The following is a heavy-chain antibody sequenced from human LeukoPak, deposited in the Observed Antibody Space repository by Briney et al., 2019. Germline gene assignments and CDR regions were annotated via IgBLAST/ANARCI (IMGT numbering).Heavy chain of an antibody. V-gene: IGHV4-61*01. D-gene: IGHD2-2*03. CDR1: GGSVSSGSYY. CDR2: IYYSGST. CDR3: AIGHCSSTSCSYFDY. J-gene: IGHJ4*02. Sequence: SETLSLTCTVSGGSVSSGSYYWSWIRQPPGKGLEWIGYIYYSGSTNYNPSLKSRVTISVDTSKNQFSLKLSSVTAADTAVYYCAIGHCSSTSCSYFDYWGQGTLVTVSS.